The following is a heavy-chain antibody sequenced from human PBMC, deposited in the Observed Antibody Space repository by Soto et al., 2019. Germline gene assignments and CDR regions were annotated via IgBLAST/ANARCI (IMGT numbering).Heavy chain of an antibody. V-gene: IGHV4-59*01. CDR1: GGSIKNYF. CDR3: ARVDRFGVSISSLDL. CDR2: VYSTGST. J-gene: IGHJ4*02. D-gene: IGHD2-8*01. Sequence: SETLSLTSTVSGGSIKNYFWSWIRHSPGKGLEWMCYVYSTGSTHYNPSPKSRLTMSVDTSKSHFSLRLTSVTTADTATYYCARVDRFGVSISSLDLWGQGILVTVSS.